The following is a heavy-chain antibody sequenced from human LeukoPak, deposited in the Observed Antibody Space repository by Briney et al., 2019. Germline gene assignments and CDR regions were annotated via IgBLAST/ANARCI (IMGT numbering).Heavy chain of an antibody. CDR1: GGSISSGGYY. J-gene: IGHJ4*02. V-gene: IGHV4-31*03. CDR3: ARAGPGGAEWYQEYFDY. Sequence: PSETLSLACTVSGGSISSGGYYWSWIRQHPGKGLEWIGYIYYSGSTYYNPSLKSRVTISVDTSKNQFSLKLSSVTAADTAVYYCARAGPGGAEWYQEYFDYWGQGTLVTVSS. D-gene: IGHD2-2*01. CDR2: IYYSGST.